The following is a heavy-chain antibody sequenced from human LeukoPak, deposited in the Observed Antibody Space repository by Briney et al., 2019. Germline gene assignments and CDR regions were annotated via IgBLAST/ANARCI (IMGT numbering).Heavy chain of an antibody. D-gene: IGHD6-19*01. Sequence: ASVKVSCKASGYTFTSYAMHWVRQAPGQRLEWMGWINAGNGNTNYAQKLQGRVTMTTDTSTSTAYMELRSLRSDDTAVYYCARDGPDEDSSGWSDFQHWGQGTLVTVSS. CDR3: ARDGPDEDSSGWSDFQH. CDR2: INAGNGNT. CDR1: GYTFTSYA. J-gene: IGHJ1*01. V-gene: IGHV1-3*01.